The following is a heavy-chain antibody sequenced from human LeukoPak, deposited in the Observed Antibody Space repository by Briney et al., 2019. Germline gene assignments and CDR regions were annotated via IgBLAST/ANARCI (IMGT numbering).Heavy chain of an antibody. D-gene: IGHD6-13*01. CDR3: ARALTILSWFTPREGWFDS. Sequence: ASVKVSCKASGYTFTSYDINWVRQATGQGREWMGWMNPNRGHTGYAQKFQGRVTMTRNTSISTAYMELSSLRSEDTAVYYCARALTILSWFTPREGWFDSWGQGTLVTVSS. CDR2: MNPNRGHT. J-gene: IGHJ5*01. CDR1: GYTFTSYD. V-gene: IGHV1-8*01.